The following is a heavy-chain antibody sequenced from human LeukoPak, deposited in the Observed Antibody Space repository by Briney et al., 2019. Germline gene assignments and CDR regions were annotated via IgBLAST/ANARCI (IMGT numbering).Heavy chain of an antibody. J-gene: IGHJ4*02. CDR3: ARGGYSSGYLYYLDY. D-gene: IGHD3-22*01. Sequence: SGGSLRLSCAASGFTVRSNYMTWVRQAPGKGLEWVSVVFSGGTTYYTDSVKGRFTFSRDISKNTVYLQMNSLRVEDTAVYYCARGGYSSGYLYYLDYWGQGTLVTVSS. V-gene: IGHV3-53*01. CDR2: VFSGGTT. CDR1: GFTVRSNY.